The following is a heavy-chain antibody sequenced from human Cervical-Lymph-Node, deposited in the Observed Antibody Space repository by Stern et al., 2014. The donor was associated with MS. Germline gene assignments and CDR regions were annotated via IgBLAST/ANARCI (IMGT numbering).Heavy chain of an antibody. V-gene: IGHV1-69*09. CDR3: ARGIVSNRAAATQHNLFDP. D-gene: IGHD2-15*01. CDR1: GGTFTSSYA. Sequence: VQLVESGAEVKKPGSSVNVSCKASGGTFTSSYAITWMRQAPGQGLEWMGRFIPILGLPNYAQKFQGRVTITADTSTSTAYMNLSSLRSEDTAVYYCARGIVSNRAAATQHNLFDPWGQGTLVTVSS. J-gene: IGHJ5*02. CDR2: FIPILGLP.